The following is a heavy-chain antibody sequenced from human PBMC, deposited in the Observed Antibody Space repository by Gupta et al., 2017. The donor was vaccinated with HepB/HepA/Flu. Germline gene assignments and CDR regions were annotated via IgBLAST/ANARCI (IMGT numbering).Heavy chain of an antibody. Sequence: EVQLVESGGGLVQPGGSLRLSCAASGFTFSSYWMSWVRQAPGKGLEWVANINEDGSEKNYVDSVEGRFTISRDNAKNSLYLQMNSLRVEDTAIYYCAKYRGYSLDSWGQGTLVTVSS. V-gene: IGHV3-7*01. J-gene: IGHJ4*02. CDR1: GFTFSSYW. CDR2: INEDGSEK. CDR3: AKYRGYSLDS. D-gene: IGHD3-10*01.